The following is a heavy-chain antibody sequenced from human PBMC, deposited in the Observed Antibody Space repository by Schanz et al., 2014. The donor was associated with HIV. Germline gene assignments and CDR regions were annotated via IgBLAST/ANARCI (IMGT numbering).Heavy chain of an antibody. J-gene: IGHJ4*02. D-gene: IGHD3-22*01. Sequence: VQLVESGGGVVRPGKSLRLSCEASGFTLSSYSMNWVRQAPGKGLEWVSAISGGGRTYYADSVNGRFTISRDNSKNTLYLQMTTLRIDDTAVYYCAKPEYDSRGNSQSHFDYWGQGTLVTVSS. CDR3: AKPEYDSRGNSQSHFDY. CDR1: GFTLSSYS. CDR2: ISGGGRT. V-gene: IGHV3-23*04.